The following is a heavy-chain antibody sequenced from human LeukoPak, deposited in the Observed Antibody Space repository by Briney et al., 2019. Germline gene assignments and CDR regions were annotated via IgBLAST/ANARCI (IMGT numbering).Heavy chain of an antibody. Sequence: SETLSLTCTVSGGSISSSSYYWGWIRQPPGKGLEWIGSIYYSGSTYYNPSLKGRVTISVDTSKNQFSLKLSSVTAADTAVYYCARTVAAAGYDFWSGLYPLYYMDVWGKGTTVTVSS. CDR3: ARTVAAAGYDFWSGLYPLYYMDV. CDR2: IYYSGST. V-gene: IGHV4-39*01. CDR1: GGSISSSSYY. J-gene: IGHJ6*03. D-gene: IGHD3-3*01.